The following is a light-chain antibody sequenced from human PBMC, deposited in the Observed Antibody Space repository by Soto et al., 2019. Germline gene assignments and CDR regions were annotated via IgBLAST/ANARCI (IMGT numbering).Light chain of an antibody. V-gene: IGLV3-1*01. J-gene: IGLJ1*01. CDR3: QAWDGSTGV. Sequence: SYELTQPPSVSVSPGQTASITCSGDKLGDKFVCWYQQKPGQSPVLVIYEDTKRPSGIPERISGSNSGNTATLTNSGAQAVDEADYYCQAWDGSTGVFGTGTKLTVL. CDR2: EDT. CDR1: KLGDKF.